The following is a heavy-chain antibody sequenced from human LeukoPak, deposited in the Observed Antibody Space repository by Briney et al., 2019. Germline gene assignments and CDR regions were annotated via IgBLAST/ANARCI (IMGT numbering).Heavy chain of an antibody. Sequence: RGSLRLSCAASGFTFDDYAMHWVRQAPGKGLEWVSLISGDGGSTYYADSVKGRFTISRDNSKNSLYLQMNSLRTEDTALYYCAKASIGYSSSWYVYSNYYYYMDVWGKGTTVTVSS. CDR2: ISGDGGST. D-gene: IGHD6-13*01. CDR3: AKASIGYSSSWYVYSNYYYYMDV. J-gene: IGHJ6*03. CDR1: GFTFDDYA. V-gene: IGHV3-43*02.